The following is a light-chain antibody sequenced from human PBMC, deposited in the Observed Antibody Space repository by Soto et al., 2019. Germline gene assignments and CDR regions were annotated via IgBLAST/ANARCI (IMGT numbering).Light chain of an antibody. V-gene: IGLV2-14*03. CDR3: SSYGASSTL. CDR2: DVS. CDR1: SSDIGYYNY. J-gene: IGLJ3*02. Sequence: QPVLTQPASLSGSPGQSITISCTGTSSDIGYYNYVSWYQQHPGKDPKLMIFDVSYRPSGISDRFSGSKSGNTASLTISGRQPDDEADYYCSSYGASSTLFGGGTKVTVL.